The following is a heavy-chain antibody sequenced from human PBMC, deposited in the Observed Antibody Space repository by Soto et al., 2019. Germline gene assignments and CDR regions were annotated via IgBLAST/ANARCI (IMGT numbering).Heavy chain of an antibody. CDR2: ISGSGGST. J-gene: IGHJ5*02. V-gene: IGHV3-23*01. CDR3: ARELWAAEGYSYAHNWFDP. CDR1: GFTFSSYA. D-gene: IGHD5-18*01. Sequence: GGSLRLSCAASGFTFSSYAMSWVRQAPGKGLEWVSAISGSGGSTYYADSVKGRFTISRDNSKNTLYLQMNSLRAEDTAVYYCARELWAAEGYSYAHNWFDPWGQGTLVTVSS.